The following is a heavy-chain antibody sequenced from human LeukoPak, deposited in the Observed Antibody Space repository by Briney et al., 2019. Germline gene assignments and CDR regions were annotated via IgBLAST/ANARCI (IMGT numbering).Heavy chain of an antibody. CDR2: ISSSGATI. CDR1: EFTLSTYE. V-gene: IGHV3-48*03. Sequence: GGSLRLSCAASEFTLSTYEINWVRQAPGKGLEWVSYISSSGATIKYADSVMGRFTISRDNAKNSLYLQMNSLRAEDTAVYFCARDTDAYEIPGAMDVWGQGTTVTVSS. D-gene: IGHD5-12*01. J-gene: IGHJ6*02. CDR3: ARDTDAYEIPGAMDV.